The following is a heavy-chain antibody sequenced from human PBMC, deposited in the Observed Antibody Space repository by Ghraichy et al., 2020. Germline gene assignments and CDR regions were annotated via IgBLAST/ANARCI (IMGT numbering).Heavy chain of an antibody. CDR1: GFTFSSYA. CDR3: AKYWDIVVVPAAMGGYYFDY. Sequence: LSLTCAASGFTFSSYAMSWVRQAPGKGLEWVSAISGSGGSTYYADSVKGRFTISRDNSKNTLYLQMNSLRAEDTAVYYCAKYWDIVVVPAAMGGYYFDYWGQGTLVTVSS. V-gene: IGHV3-23*01. J-gene: IGHJ4*02. CDR2: ISGSGGST. D-gene: IGHD2-2*01.